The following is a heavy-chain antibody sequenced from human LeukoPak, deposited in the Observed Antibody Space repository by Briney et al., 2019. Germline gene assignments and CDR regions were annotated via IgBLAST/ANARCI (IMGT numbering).Heavy chain of an antibody. CDR1: GGSFSGYY. Sequence: PSETLSLTCAVYGGSFSGYYWSWIRQPPGKGLEWIGEINHSGSTNYNPSLKSRVTISVDTSKNQFSLKLSSVTAADPAVYYCARFVRRAMIVNFDYWGQGTLVTVSS. J-gene: IGHJ4*02. CDR3: ARFVRRAMIVNFDY. V-gene: IGHV4-34*01. D-gene: IGHD3-22*01. CDR2: INHSGST.